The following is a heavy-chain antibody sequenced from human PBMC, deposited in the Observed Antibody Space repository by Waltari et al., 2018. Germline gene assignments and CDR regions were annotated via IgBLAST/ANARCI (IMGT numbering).Heavy chain of an antibody. D-gene: IGHD5-12*01. CDR3: ARADSGYAPVAFDI. CDR1: GYSISSGYY. J-gene: IGHJ3*02. Sequence: QVQLQESGPGLVKPSETLSLTCAVSGYSISSGYYWGWIRQPPGKGLEWIGSIYHSGSTYDNPSLKSRVTISVDTSKNQFSLKLSSVTAADTAVYYCARADSGYAPVAFDIWGQGTMVTVSS. CDR2: IYHSGST. V-gene: IGHV4-38-2*01.